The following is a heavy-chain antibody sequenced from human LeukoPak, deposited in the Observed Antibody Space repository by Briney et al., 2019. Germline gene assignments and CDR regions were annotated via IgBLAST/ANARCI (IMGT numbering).Heavy chain of an antibody. D-gene: IGHD2-15*01. V-gene: IGHV4-34*01. CDR2: INHSGST. CDR3: ARGQWSCSGGSCYANWFDP. Sequence: PSETLSLTCAVYGGSFSGYYWSWIRQPPGKGLEWIGEINHSGSTNYNPSLKSRVTISLDTSKNQFSLKLSSVTAADTAVYYCARGQWSCSGGSCYANWFDPWGQGTLVTVSS. J-gene: IGHJ5*02. CDR1: GGSFSGYY.